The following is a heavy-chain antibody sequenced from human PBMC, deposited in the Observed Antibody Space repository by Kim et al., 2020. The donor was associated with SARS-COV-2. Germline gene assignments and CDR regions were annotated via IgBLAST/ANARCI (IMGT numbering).Heavy chain of an antibody. CDR2: IYYSGST. J-gene: IGHJ5*02. V-gene: IGHV4-61*01. CDR3: ARDSTLIAARLTGVDWFDP. Sequence: SETLSLTCTVSGGSVSSGSYYWSWIRQPPGKGLEWIGYIYYSGSTNYNPSLKSRVTISVDTSKNQFSLKLSSVTAADTAVYYCARDSTLIAARLTGVDWFDPWGQGTLVTVSS. CDR1: GGSVSSGSYY. D-gene: IGHD6-6*01.